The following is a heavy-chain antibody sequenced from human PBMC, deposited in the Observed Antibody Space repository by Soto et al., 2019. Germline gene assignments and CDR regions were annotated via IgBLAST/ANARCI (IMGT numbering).Heavy chain of an antibody. D-gene: IGHD3-22*01. J-gene: IGHJ4*02. Sequence: ASVKVSCKASGYTFTSYGISWVRQAPGQGLEWMGRISAYNGNTNYAQKLQGRVTMTTDTSTSTAYMELRSLRSDDTAVYYCARDATTLTYYYDSSGYRNFDYWGQGTLVTVSS. CDR2: ISAYNGNT. CDR3: ARDATTLTYYYDSSGYRNFDY. V-gene: IGHV1-18*01. CDR1: GYTFTSYG.